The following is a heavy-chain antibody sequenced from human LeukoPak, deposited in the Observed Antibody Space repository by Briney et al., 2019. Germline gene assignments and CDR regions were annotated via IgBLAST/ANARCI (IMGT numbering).Heavy chain of an antibody. CDR2: ISAYNGNT. CDR3: ARGTAGYSSGWYKLAGAFDI. V-gene: IGHV1-18*01. D-gene: IGHD6-19*01. CDR1: GYTFTSYG. J-gene: IGHJ3*02. Sequence: ASVKVSCKASGYTFTSYGISWVRQAPGQGLEWMGWISAYNGNTNYAQKLQGRVTMTTDTSTSTAYMELRSLRSDDTAVYYCARGTAGYSSGWYKLAGAFDIWGQGTMVTVSS.